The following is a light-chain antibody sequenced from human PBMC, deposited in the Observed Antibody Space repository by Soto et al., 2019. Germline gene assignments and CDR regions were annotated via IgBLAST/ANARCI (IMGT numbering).Light chain of an antibody. CDR1: SGYSNYK. CDR3: GADHGSGSNFVV. J-gene: IGLJ2*01. CDR2: VGTGGIVG. Sequence: QAVVTQPPSASASLGASVTLTCTLSSGYSNYKVDWYQQRPGKGPRFVMRVGTGGIVGSKGDGIPDRFSVLGSGLNRYLTIKNIQEEDESDYHCGADHGSGSNFVVFGGGTQLTV. V-gene: IGLV9-49*01.